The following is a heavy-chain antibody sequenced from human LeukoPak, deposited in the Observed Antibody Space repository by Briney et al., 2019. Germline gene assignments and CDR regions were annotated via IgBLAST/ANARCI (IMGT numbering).Heavy chain of an antibody. CDR2: IKSKTDGGTT. Sequence: GGSLRLSCAASGFTFSNVWMSWVRQAPGKGLEWVGRIKSKTDGGTTDYAAPVKGRFTISRDDSKNTLYLQMNSLKTEDTAVYYCTTDSEVGATLFDYWGQGTLVTVSS. D-gene: IGHD1-26*01. CDR3: TTDSEVGATLFDY. J-gene: IGHJ4*02. V-gene: IGHV3-15*01. CDR1: GFTFSNVW.